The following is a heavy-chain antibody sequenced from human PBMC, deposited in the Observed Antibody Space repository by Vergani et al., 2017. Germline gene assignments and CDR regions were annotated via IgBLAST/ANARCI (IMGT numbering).Heavy chain of an antibody. D-gene: IGHD3-22*01. CDR3: ARDGYYDSSGRTFDY. J-gene: IGHJ4*02. CDR1: GYSISSGYY. Sequence: QVQLQESGPGLVKPSETLSLTCTVSGYSISSGYYWGWIRQPPGKGLEWIGSIYHSGSTYYNPSLKSRVTISVDTSKNQFSLKLSSVTAADTAVYYCARDGYYDSSGRTFDYWGQGTLVTVSS. CDR2: IYHSGST. V-gene: IGHV4-38-2*02.